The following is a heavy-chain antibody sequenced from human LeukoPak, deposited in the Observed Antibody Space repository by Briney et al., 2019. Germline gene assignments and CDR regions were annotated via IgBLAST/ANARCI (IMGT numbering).Heavy chain of an antibody. CDR3: ARESYGDYVD. V-gene: IGHV3-53*01. CDR2: IYSGGST. J-gene: IGHJ1*01. Sequence: GGSLRLSCAASGFTVSSNYMSWVRQAPGQGLEWVSVIYSGGSTYYADSVKGRFTISRDNSKNTLYLQMNSLRAEDTAVYYCARESYGDYVDWGQGTLVTVSS. D-gene: IGHD4-17*01. CDR1: GFTVSSNY.